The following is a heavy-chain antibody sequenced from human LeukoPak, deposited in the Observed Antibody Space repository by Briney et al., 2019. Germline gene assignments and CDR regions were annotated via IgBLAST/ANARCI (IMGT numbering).Heavy chain of an antibody. J-gene: IGHJ6*03. D-gene: IGHD4-17*01. CDR1: GYTFTGYY. Sequence: ASVKVSCKASGYTFTGYYMHWVRQAPGQGLEWMGWINPNSGGTNYAQKFQGRVTMTRDTSISTAYMELSRLRSDDTAVYYCARGGYGDYARRTDYYYYMDVWGKGTTVTVSS. V-gene: IGHV1-2*02. CDR2: INPNSGGT. CDR3: ARGGYGDYARRTDYYYYMDV.